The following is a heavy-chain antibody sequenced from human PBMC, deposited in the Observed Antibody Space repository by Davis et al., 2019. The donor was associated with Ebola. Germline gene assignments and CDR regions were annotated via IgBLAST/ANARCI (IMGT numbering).Heavy chain of an antibody. CDR1: GYTFTSYY. Sequence: ASVKVSCKASGYTFTSYYMHWVRQAPGQGLEWMGIINPSGGSTSYAQKFQGRVTMTRDTSTSTVYMELSSLRSDDTAVYYCARDLSVGHFDYWGQGTLVTVSS. J-gene: IGHJ4*02. D-gene: IGHD3-16*02. CDR2: INPSGGST. V-gene: IGHV1-46*01. CDR3: ARDLSVGHFDY.